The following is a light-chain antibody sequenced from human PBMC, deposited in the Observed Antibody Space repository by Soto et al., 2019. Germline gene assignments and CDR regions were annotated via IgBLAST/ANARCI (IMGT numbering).Light chain of an antibody. Sequence: QSVLTQPPSASGSPGQSVTISCTGTSSDVGGYNFVSWYQQHPGKSPKLMIYEVSKRPSGVPDRFSGSKSGNTASLTVSGLQPEVAADYDGSSDPGIGINVFGTGTKLTVL. J-gene: IGLJ1*01. CDR1: SSDVGGYNF. V-gene: IGLV2-8*01. CDR3: SSDPGIGINV. CDR2: EVS.